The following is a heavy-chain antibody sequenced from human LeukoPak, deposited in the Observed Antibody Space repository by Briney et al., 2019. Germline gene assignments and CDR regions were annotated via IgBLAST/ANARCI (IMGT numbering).Heavy chain of an antibody. D-gene: IGHD2/OR15-2a*01. V-gene: IGHV3-53*01. CDR1: GSTVSSNY. Sequence: GGSLRLSCAASGSTVSSNYMSWVRQAPGKGLEWVSVIYSGGSTYHADSVKGRFTISRDNSKNTLYLQMNSLRAEDTAVYYCARRNPLSSNAFDIWGQGTMVTVSS. CDR3: ARRNPLSSNAFDI. CDR2: IYSGGST. J-gene: IGHJ3*02.